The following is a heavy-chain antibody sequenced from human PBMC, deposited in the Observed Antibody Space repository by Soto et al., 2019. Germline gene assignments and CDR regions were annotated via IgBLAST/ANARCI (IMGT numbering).Heavy chain of an antibody. V-gene: IGHV4-61*08. CDR2: IYYSGST. D-gene: IGHD3-3*01. CDR3: ARALLHYDFWSGLAPGGIDY. Sequence: PSETLSHTCAVSGGSISSGGYSWSWIRQPPGKGLEWIGYIYYSGSTNYNPSLKSRVTISVDTSKNQFSLKLSSVTAADTAVYYCARALLHYDFWSGLAPGGIDYWGQGTLLTVSS. J-gene: IGHJ4*02. CDR1: GGSISSGGYS.